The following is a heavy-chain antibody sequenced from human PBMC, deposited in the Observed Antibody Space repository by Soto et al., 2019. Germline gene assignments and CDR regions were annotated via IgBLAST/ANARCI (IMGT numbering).Heavy chain of an antibody. Sequence: QVQLQESGPGLVKPSETLSLTCTDSGGSISSYYWSWIWQPPGKGLEWIGYIYYSGSTNYNPSLKSRVTISVDTSKNQFSLKLSSVTAADTAVYYCARDYYGSGSPPLGYWGQGTLVTVSS. J-gene: IGHJ4*02. CDR2: IYYSGST. V-gene: IGHV4-59*01. CDR1: GGSISSYY. CDR3: ARDYYGSGSPPLGY. D-gene: IGHD3-10*01.